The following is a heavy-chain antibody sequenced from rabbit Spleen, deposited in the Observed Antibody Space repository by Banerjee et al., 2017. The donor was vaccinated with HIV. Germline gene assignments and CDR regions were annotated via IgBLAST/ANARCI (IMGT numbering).Heavy chain of an antibody. CDR3: ARDTGSSFSSYGMDL. CDR2: IVPVFGFT. V-gene: IGHV1S47*01. D-gene: IGHD8-1*01. J-gene: IGHJ6*01. Sequence: QEQLEESGGGLVKPEGSLTLTCKASGFDFSSYYMNWVRQAPGKGLEWIGYIVPVFGFTSYANGVEGRFTLYNHNDQNTLYLQMTSLTVADTAYYFWARDTGSSFSSYGMDLWGPGPLVTVS. CDR1: GFDFSSYY.